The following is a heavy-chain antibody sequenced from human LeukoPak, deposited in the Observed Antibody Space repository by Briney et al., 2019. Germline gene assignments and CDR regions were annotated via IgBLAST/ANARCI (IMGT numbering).Heavy chain of an antibody. CDR2: IYYSGST. CDR3: ASVGYADY. V-gene: IGHV4-59*01. D-gene: IGHD1-1*01. CDR1: GGSISSSY. Sequence: SETLSLTCTVSGGSISSSYWSWIRQPPGKGLEWIGYIYYSGSTNYNPSLKSRVTISVDTSKNQLSLKLSSVTAADTAVYYCASVGYADYWGQGTLDTVSS. J-gene: IGHJ4*02.